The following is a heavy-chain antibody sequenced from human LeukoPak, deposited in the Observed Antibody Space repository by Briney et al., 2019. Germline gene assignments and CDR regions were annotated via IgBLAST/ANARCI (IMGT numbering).Heavy chain of an antibody. CDR2: FDPEDGET. CDR1: GYTLTELS. D-gene: IGHD6-13*01. CDR3: ATDRRRIAAAGTPSWFDP. V-gene: IGHV1-24*01. J-gene: IGHJ5*02. Sequence: ASVKVSCKVSGYTLTELSMHWVRQAPGKGLEWMGGFDPEDGETIYAQKFQGRVTMTEDTSTDTAYMELSSLRSEDTAVYYCATDRRRIAAAGTPSWFDPWGQGTLVTVSS.